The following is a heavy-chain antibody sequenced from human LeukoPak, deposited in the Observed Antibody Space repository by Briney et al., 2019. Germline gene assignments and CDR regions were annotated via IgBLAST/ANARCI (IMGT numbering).Heavy chain of an antibody. D-gene: IGHD2-21*02. CDR2: INHSGST. V-gene: IGHV4-34*01. Sequence: SETLSLTCAIYGESFSYYYWSWIRQPPEKGLEWIGEINHSGSTNYNPSLKSRVTISVDTSKNQFSLKLTSVTAADTAVYYCARSGFYCGDDCYVDNWGQGTLVTVSS. CDR3: ARSGFYCGDDCYVDN. CDR1: GESFSYYY. J-gene: IGHJ4*02.